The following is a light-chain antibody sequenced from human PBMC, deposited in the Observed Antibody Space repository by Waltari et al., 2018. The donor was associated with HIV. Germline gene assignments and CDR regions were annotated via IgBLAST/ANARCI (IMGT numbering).Light chain of an antibody. CDR2: SNN. CDR1: SSKIGSNT. Sequence: QSVLTQPPSASGTPGQRVTISCSGSSSKIGSNTVNWYQQLPGTAPKLLIYSNNQRPSGVPDRLSGSKSGTSASLAISGLQSEDEADYYCAAWHDSLNGSWVFGGGTKLTVL. CDR3: AAWHDSLNGSWV. J-gene: IGLJ3*02. V-gene: IGLV1-44*01.